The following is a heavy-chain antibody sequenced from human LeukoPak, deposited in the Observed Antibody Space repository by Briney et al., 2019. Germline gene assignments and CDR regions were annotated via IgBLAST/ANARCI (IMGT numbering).Heavy chain of an antibody. V-gene: IGHV4-34*01. CDR3: AREGYDSSGYPGAFDI. D-gene: IGHD3-22*01. CDR2: INHSGST. Sequence: PSETLSLTCAVYGGSFSGYYWSWIRQPPGKGLEWIGEINHSGSTNYNPSLKSRVTISVDTSKNQFSLKLSSVTAADTAVYYCAREGYDSSGYPGAFDIWGQGTMVTVSS. CDR1: GGSFSGYY. J-gene: IGHJ3*02.